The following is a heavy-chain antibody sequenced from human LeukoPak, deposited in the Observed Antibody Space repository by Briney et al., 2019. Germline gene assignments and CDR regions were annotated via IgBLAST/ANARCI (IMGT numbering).Heavy chain of an antibody. J-gene: IGHJ4*02. CDR1: GFTFSSYW. Sequence: GGSLRLSCAASGFTFSSYWMHRVRLAPGKGLVWVSHINRDGSTTNYADSVKGRFTISRDNAKNTLYLHMNSLRAEDTAVYYCARGFVEVAAVTMGYWGQGTLVTVSS. V-gene: IGHV3-74*01. D-gene: IGHD5-24*01. CDR3: ARGFVEVAAVTMGY. CDR2: INRDGSTT.